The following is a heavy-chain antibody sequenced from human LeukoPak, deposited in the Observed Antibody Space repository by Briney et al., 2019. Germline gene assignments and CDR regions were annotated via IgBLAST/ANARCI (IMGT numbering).Heavy chain of an antibody. V-gene: IGHV3-11*06. CDR1: GFIFSDYY. CDR2: ISSSSSYT. Sequence: PGGSLRLSCAASGFIFSDYYMSWIRQAPGKGLDWISYISSSSSYTKYADSVKGRFTISRDNAKNSLYLQMNSLRVEDTAVYYCARDPRYCSGGSCYSVWVQVADSWGQGTLVTVSS. D-gene: IGHD2-15*01. CDR3: ARDPRYCSGGSCYSVWVQVADS. J-gene: IGHJ4*02.